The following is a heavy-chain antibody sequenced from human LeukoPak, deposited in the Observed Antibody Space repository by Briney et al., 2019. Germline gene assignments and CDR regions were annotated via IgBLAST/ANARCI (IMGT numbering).Heavy chain of an antibody. Sequence: SETLSLTCTVSGGSVSSYYWSWIRQPPGKGLEWIGYIYYSGSTNYNPSLKSRVTISVDTSKNQFSLKLSSVTAADTAVYYCARGDRDPSRPDYWGQGTLVTVSS. CDR1: GGSVSSYY. J-gene: IGHJ4*02. D-gene: IGHD1-26*01. CDR3: ARGDRDPSRPDY. CDR2: IYYSGST. V-gene: IGHV4-59*02.